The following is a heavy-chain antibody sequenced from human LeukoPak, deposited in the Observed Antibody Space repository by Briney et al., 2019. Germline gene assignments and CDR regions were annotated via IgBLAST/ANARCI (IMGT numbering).Heavy chain of an antibody. CDR3: AKGYCSSTSCYVDY. D-gene: IGHD2-2*01. J-gene: IGHJ4*02. V-gene: IGHV3-48*04. CDR2: ISATGGTI. CDR1: GFTFSSNG. Sequence: GGSLRLSCAASGFTFSSNGMNWVRQAPGKGLEWVSYISATGGTIYYADSVKGRFTISRDNAKNSLYLQMNSLRAEDTASYYCAKGYCSSTSCYVDYWGQGTLVTVSS.